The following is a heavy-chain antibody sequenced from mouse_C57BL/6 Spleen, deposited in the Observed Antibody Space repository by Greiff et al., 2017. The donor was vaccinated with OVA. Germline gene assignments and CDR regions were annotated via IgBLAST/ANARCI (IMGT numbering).Heavy chain of an antibody. J-gene: IGHJ2*01. CDR3: TRRPTVVATGYFDY. D-gene: IGHD1-1*01. CDR1: GYTFTDYE. V-gene: IGHV1-15*01. CDR2: IDPETGGT. Sequence: QVQLQQSGAELVRPGASVTLSCKASGYTFTDYEMPWVKQTPVHGLEWIGAIDPETGGTAYNQKFKGKAILTADKSSSTAYMELRSLTSEDSAVYYCTRRPTVVATGYFDYWGQGTTLTVSS.